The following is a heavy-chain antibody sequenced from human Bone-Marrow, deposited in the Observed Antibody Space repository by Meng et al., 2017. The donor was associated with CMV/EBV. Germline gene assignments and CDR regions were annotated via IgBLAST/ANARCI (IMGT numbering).Heavy chain of an antibody. CDR3: ARFLVWYQLLFDY. D-gene: IGHD2-2*01. J-gene: IGHJ4*02. V-gene: IGHV3-69-1*01. CDR1: GFTFSDYY. CDR2: ISSSSTI. Sequence: GGSLRLSCAASGFTFSDYYMNWVRQAPGKGLEWVSSISSSSTIYYADSVKGRFTISRDNAKNSLYLQMNSLRAEDTAVYYCARFLVWYQLLFDYWGQGTLVTVSS.